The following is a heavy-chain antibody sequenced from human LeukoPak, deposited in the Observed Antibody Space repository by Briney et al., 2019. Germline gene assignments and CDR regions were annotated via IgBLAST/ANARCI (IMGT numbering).Heavy chain of an antibody. D-gene: IGHD3-3*01. V-gene: IGHV3-21*01. CDR1: GFSFRTHS. Sequence: GGSLRLSCAASGFSFRTHSMKWVRQAPGKGLEWVSSITSFGSDIYYADSVKGQFTISRDDGKNSLYLQMNSLGAEDSAVYYCARAHDFWSGYGGNYMDVWGEGTTVTVSS. J-gene: IGHJ6*03. CDR2: ITSFGSDI. CDR3: ARAHDFWSGYGGNYMDV.